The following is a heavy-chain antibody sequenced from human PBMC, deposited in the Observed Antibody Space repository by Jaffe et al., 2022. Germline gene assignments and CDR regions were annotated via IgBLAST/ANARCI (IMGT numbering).Heavy chain of an antibody. J-gene: IGHJ4*01. CDR1: GFTFNTYA. CDR3: AKAVRRDDIVGFDY. D-gene: IGHD2-21*01. V-gene: IGHV3-23*01. CDR2: INDRGDTT. Sequence: DVQLLESGGGLVQPGGSLRLSCAASGFTFNTYAMNWVRQAPGRGLEWVSGINDRGDTTPYADSVRGRFTISRDNSKNTVYLQMSSLRVEDTAVYYCAKAVRRDDIVGFDYWGHGTLVTVSS.